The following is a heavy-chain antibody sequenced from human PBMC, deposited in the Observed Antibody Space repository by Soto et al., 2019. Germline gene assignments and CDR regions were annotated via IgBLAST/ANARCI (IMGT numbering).Heavy chain of an antibody. CDR3: ARAGYCGPGCYYYFDY. Sequence: GGSLRLSCAVSGFTFGSYWMNWVRLIPGKGLEWVAFIKPDGSATYYVDSVKGRFTISRDNAKNSLYLQMNSLRVEDTSVYYCARAGYCGPGCYYYFDYWGQGTLVTVSS. V-gene: IGHV3-7*01. D-gene: IGHD2-21*02. CDR2: IKPDGSAT. J-gene: IGHJ4*02. CDR1: GFTFGSYW.